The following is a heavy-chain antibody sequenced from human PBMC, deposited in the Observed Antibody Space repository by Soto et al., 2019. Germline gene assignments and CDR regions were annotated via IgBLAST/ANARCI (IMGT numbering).Heavy chain of an antibody. Sequence: QVQLVESGGGVVQPGRSLRLSCAASGFTFSSYGMHWVRQAPGKGLEWVAVISYDRSNKYYADSVKGRFTISRDNSKNTLYLQMNSLRAEDTAVYYCAKEVGGSKASETVFYYYYGMGVWGQGTTVTVSS. J-gene: IGHJ6*02. D-gene: IGHD3-16*01. CDR1: GFTFSSYG. V-gene: IGHV3-30*18. CDR3: AKEVGGSKASETVFYYYYGMGV. CDR2: ISYDRSNK.